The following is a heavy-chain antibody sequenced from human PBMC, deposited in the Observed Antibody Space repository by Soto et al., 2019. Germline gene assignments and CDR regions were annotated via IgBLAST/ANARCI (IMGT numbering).Heavy chain of an antibody. Sequence: QVQLVQSGAEVKKPGSSVKVSCKASGGTFSSYAISWVRQAPGQGLEWMGGIIPIFGTANYAQKFQGRVTISADESTIRAYMELSSLRSEDTAVYYCARDRSRAGYYYGMYVWGQGTTVTVSS. V-gene: IGHV1-69*01. CDR3: ARDRSRAGYYYGMYV. D-gene: IGHD6-19*01. CDR1: GGTFSSYA. J-gene: IGHJ6*02. CDR2: IIPIFGTA.